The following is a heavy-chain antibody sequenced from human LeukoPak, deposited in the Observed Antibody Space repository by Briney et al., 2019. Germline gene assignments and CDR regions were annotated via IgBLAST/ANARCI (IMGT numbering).Heavy chain of an antibody. D-gene: IGHD4-17*01. CDR1: GGSISSGSYY. CDR2: IYTGGST. Sequence: PSETLSLTCTVSGGSISSGSYYWSWIRQPAGKGLEWIGRIYTGGSTNYNPSLKSRVTISVDTSKNQFSLKLSSVTAADTAVYYCARDRDYEGWFDYWGQGTLVTVSS. CDR3: ARDRDYEGWFDY. J-gene: IGHJ4*02. V-gene: IGHV4-61*02.